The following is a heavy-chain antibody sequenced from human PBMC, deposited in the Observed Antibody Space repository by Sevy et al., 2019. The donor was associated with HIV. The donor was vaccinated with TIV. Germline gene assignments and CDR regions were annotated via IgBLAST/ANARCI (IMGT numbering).Heavy chain of an antibody. CDR2: ISHDGINE. V-gene: IGHV3-30*18. CDR3: ANAYSGSYSHSYLYALDV. D-gene: IGHD1-26*01. Sequence: GGSLRLSCAVSGLTLRTYGMHWVRQAPGKGLEWVAVISHDGINEYYADSVKGRFTISRDNSKNTVYLEMNRLRNEDTAIYFCANAYSGSYSHSYLYALDVWGQGTTVTVSS. J-gene: IGHJ6*02. CDR1: GLTLRTYG.